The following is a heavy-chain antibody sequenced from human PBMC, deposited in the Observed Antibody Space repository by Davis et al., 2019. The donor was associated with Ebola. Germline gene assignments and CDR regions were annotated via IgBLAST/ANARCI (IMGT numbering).Heavy chain of an antibody. CDR1: GFTFRSYC. D-gene: IGHD4-17*01. Sequence: GSLRLSCAASGFTFRSYCMHWGRQAPGKGPEWVAVISYDGSNKYYADSVKGRFTISRDNSKNTLYLQMNSLRAEDTAVFYCAKDLSSPRADYGDYAHTFDPWGQGTLVTVSS. J-gene: IGHJ5*02. CDR3: AKDLSSPRADYGDYAHTFDP. CDR2: ISYDGSNK. V-gene: IGHV3-30*18.